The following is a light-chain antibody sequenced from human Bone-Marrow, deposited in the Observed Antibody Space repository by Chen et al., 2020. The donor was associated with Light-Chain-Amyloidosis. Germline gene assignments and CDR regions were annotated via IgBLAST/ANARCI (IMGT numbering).Light chain of an antibody. CDR3: QVWDRSSDRPV. CDR1: NIGSTS. Sequence: SYVLTQPSSVSVAPGQTAKIACWGNNIGSTSVHWYQQTPGQAPLLVVYDDSDRPSGIPERLSGSNSGNTATLTISRVEAGDEADYYCQVWDRSSDRPVFGGGTKLTVL. J-gene: IGLJ3*02. CDR2: DDS. V-gene: IGLV3-21*02.